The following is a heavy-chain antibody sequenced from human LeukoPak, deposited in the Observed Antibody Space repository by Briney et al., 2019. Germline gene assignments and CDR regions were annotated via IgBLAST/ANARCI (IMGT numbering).Heavy chain of an antibody. CDR1: GFTFSSYG. CDR2: ISYDGSKK. J-gene: IGHJ4*02. D-gene: IGHD4-23*01. V-gene: IGHV3-30-3*01. CDR3: ARDTRTTDYGGNSGVPDY. Sequence: GESLRLSCAASGFTFSSYGMHWVRQAPGNGLAWVAVISYDGSKKYYADCVKGRFTIYRDNSKNTLYLQMNSLRAEDTAVYYCARDTRTTDYGGNSGVPDYWGQGTLVTVSS.